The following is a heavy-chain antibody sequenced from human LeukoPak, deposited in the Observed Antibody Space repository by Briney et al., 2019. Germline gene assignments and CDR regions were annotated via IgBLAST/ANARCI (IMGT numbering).Heavy chain of an antibody. V-gene: IGHV3-23*01. J-gene: IGHJ4*02. CDR2: VSPSGDIT. CDR3: N. CDR1: GFIFSSHG. Sequence: PGGSLRLSCAASGFIFSSHGMNWVRQAPGKGLEWVSGVSPSGDITYYADSVKGRFTISRDNSKNRVYLQMDSLRFEDAAVRFDNWGQGTLVTVSS.